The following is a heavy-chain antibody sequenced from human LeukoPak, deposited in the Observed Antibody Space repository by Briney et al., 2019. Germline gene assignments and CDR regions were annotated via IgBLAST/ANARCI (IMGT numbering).Heavy chain of an antibody. J-gene: IGHJ4*02. CDR2: IYHSGTT. V-gene: IGHV4-38-2*02. CDR1: HYSISSFYY. CDR3: ATMMYGSGNYYNSDY. Sequence: SETLSLTCTVSHYSISSFYYWGWIRQPPGQGLEWIGTIYHSGTTYYSPSLKSRVTISIHTSKNQFSLRLTSVTAADTAVYYCATMMYGSGNYYNSDYWGQGTLVTVSS. D-gene: IGHD3-10*01.